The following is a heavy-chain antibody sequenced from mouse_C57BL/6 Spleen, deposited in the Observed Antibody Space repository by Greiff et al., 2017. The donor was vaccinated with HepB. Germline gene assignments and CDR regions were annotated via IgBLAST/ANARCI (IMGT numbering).Heavy chain of an antibody. CDR2: INPSSGYT. V-gene: IGHV1-7*01. CDR1: GYTFTSYW. D-gene: IGHD2-3*01. CDR3: ARWGFYDGYYGD. J-gene: IGHJ3*01. Sequence: QVQLKASGAELAKPGASVKLSCKASGYTFTSYWMHWVKQRPGQGLEWIGYINPSSGYTKYNQKFKDKATLTADNSSSTAYMQLSSLTYEDSAVYYCARWGFYDGYYGDWGQGTLVTVSA.